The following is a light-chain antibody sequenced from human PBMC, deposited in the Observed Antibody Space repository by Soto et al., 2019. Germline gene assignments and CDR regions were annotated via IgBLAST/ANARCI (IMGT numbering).Light chain of an antibody. V-gene: IGKV3-20*01. CDR1: QSVSDN. CDR2: DAS. J-gene: IGKJ1*01. Sequence: ENVLTQSPATLSLSPGERATLSCRASQSVSDNLAWYQQKPGQAPRLLIYDASTRATATPERFSGSGSGTDFTLTISRLEPEDFAVYYCHQYDSIVQTFGQGTKVDI. CDR3: HQYDSIVQT.